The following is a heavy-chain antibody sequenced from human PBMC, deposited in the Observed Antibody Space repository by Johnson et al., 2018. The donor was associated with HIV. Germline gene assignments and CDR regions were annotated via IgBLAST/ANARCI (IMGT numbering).Heavy chain of an antibody. J-gene: IGHJ3*02. CDR3: AKDRDLAAAGTDAFHI. D-gene: IGHD6-13*01. CDR1: GFTFDDYA. CDR2: ISWNSGSI. Sequence: VQLVESGGGLVQPGRSLRLSCAASGFTFDDYAMHWVRQAPGKGLEWVSGISWNSGSIGYADSVKGRFTISRDNAKNSLYLQMNSLRAEDTALYYCAKDRDLAAAGTDAFHIWGQGTTVTVSS. V-gene: IGHV3-9*01.